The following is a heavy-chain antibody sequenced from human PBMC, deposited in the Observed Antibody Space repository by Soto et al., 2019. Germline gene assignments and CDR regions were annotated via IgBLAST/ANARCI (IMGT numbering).Heavy chain of an antibody. J-gene: IGHJ4*02. CDR1: GFTFRGYW. Sequence: EVQLVESGGGLVQPGGSLRLSCAASGFTFRGYWMNWVRQAPGKGLVWVSHITTDGGSTNYADFVKGRFTISRDNAKDTVYLYMRSLRVDDTAVYYCARDRDIVGASPLAYWGQGTLVTVAS. D-gene: IGHD1-26*01. CDR2: ITTDGGST. CDR3: ARDRDIVGASPLAY. V-gene: IGHV3-74*01.